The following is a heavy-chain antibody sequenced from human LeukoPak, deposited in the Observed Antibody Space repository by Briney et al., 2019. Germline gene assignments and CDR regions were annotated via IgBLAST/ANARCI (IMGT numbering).Heavy chain of an antibody. V-gene: IGHV4-30-4*01. Sequence: SETLSLTCTVSGGSISSGDYYWSWIRQPPGKGLEWIGYIYYSGSTYYNPSLKSRVTISVYTSKNQFSLKLSSVTAADTAVYYCARSITYYYDSSGYYQPYYFDYWGQGTLVTVSS. CDR2: IYYSGST. D-gene: IGHD3-22*01. CDR1: GGSISSGDYY. CDR3: ARSITYYYDSSGYYQPYYFDY. J-gene: IGHJ4*02.